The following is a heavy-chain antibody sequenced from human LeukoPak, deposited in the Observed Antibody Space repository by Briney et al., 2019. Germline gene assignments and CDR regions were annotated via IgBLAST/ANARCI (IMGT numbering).Heavy chain of an antibody. V-gene: IGHV3-33*06. Sequence: GRSLRLSCSASGFTFSSYGMHWVRQAPGKGLDWVAVVWYEGTNKYYADSVRGRFTISRDNSKNTLYLQMNSLRAEDTAVYYCAKVYGDYFDYWGQGTLVTVSS. CDR1: GFTFSSYG. D-gene: IGHD4/OR15-4a*01. CDR3: AKVYGDYFDY. J-gene: IGHJ4*02. CDR2: VWYEGTNK.